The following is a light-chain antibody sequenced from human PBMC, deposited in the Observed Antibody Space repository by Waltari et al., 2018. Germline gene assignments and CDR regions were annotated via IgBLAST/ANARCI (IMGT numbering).Light chain of an antibody. CDR1: QSVGSS. CDR3: QQRSHFYT. CDR2: NAS. J-gene: IGKJ3*01. Sequence: EIILTQSPVTLSSSPGERATLSCRASQSVGSSLVWYQPKPGQPPRLLIYNASKRATGLSDRFSGTGSGTDFTLTISSLEPEDFAVYYCQQRSHFYTFGPGTRVDVK. V-gene: IGKV3-11*01.